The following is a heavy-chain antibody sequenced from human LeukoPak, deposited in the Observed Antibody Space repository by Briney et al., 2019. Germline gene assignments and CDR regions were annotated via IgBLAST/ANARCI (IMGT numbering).Heavy chain of an antibody. CDR1: GYTFTSYD. CDR3: AREGAYCGGDCHLDAFDI. D-gene: IGHD2-21*02. CDR2: MNPNSGNT. Sequence: ASVKVSCKASGYTFTSYDINWVRQATGQGLEWMGWMNPNSGNTGYAQKFQGRVTMTRNTSISTAYMELSSLRSEDTAVYYCAREGAYCGGDCHLDAFDIWGQGTMVTVSS. V-gene: IGHV1-8*01. J-gene: IGHJ3*02.